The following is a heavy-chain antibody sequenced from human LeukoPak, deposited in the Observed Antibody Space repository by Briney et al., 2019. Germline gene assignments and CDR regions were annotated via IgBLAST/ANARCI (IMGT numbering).Heavy chain of an antibody. CDR2: ISAYNGNT. D-gene: IGHD1-26*01. V-gene: IGHV1-18*01. Sequence: ASLKVSCKASGYTFTSYGISWERQAPGQGLEWMGWISAYNGNTNYAQRLQGRVTMTRDTSTSPAYMELRSLRSDDTAVYYCAREGPPVVGATSLDFDYWGQGTLVTVSS. CDR1: GYTFTSYG. J-gene: IGHJ4*02. CDR3: AREGPPVVGATSLDFDY.